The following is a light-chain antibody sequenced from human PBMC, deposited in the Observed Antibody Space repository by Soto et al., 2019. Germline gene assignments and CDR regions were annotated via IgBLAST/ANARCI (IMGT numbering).Light chain of an antibody. CDR2: EVT. Sequence: QSVLTQPASVSGSPGQSITVSCTGTSSDIGGYNYVSWYQQHPGKAPKLMVYEVTNRPSGVSDRFSGSKSGNTASLTISGLQAYDEGYYYCSSYTSRSNLYGFGTGTKLNVL. CDR3: SSYTSRSNLYG. CDR1: SSDIGGYNY. J-gene: IGLJ1*01. V-gene: IGLV2-14*01.